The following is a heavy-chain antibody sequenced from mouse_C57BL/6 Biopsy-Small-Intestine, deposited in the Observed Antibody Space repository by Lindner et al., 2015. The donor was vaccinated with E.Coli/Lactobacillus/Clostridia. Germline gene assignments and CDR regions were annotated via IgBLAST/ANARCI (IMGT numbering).Heavy chain of an antibody. D-gene: IGHD2-4*01. V-gene: IGHV1-81*01. Sequence: VQLQESGAELARPGASVKLSCKASGYTFTSYGISWVKQRTGQGLEWIGEIYPRSGNTYYNEKFKGKATLTADKSSSTAYMELRSLTSEDSAVYFCARVGYDYDRAYWGQGTLVTVSA. J-gene: IGHJ3*01. CDR2: IYPRSGNT. CDR1: GYTFTSYG. CDR3: ARVGYDYDRAY.